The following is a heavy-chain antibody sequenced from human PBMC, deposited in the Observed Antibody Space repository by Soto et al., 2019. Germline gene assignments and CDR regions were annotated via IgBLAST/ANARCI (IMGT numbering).Heavy chain of an antibody. CDR2: INHSGST. CDR1: GGSFSGYY. Sequence: SETLSLTCAVYGGSFSGYYWSCIRQPPGKGLGWIGEINHSGSTNYNPSLKSRVTISVDTSKNQFSLKLSSVTAADTAVYYCARGRAYSGSYYDFDYWGQGTLVTVSS. CDR3: ARGRAYSGSYYDFDY. V-gene: IGHV4-34*01. J-gene: IGHJ4*02. D-gene: IGHD1-26*01.